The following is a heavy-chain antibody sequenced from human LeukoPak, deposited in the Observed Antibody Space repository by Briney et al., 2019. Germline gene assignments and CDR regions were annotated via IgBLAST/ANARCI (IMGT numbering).Heavy chain of an antibody. D-gene: IGHD5-18*01. CDR3: ARELGYSYGYGGYFDY. J-gene: IGHJ4*02. V-gene: IGHV3-7*01. CDR2: IKQDGSEK. Sequence: GGSLRLSCAASGFTLSSYWMSWVRQAPGKGLEWVANIKQDGSEKYYVDSVKGRFTISRDSAKNSLYLQMNSLRAEDTAVYYCARELGYSYGYGGYFDYWGQGTLVTVSS. CDR1: GFTLSSYW.